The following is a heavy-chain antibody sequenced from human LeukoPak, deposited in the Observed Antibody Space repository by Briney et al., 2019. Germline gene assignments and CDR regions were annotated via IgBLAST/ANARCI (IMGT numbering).Heavy chain of an antibody. Sequence: GSSVKVSCKASGGTFSSYAISWVRQAPGQGLGWMGGIIPIFGTANYAQKFQGRVTITADKSTSTAYMELSSLRSEDTAVYYCARAPINPINWFDPWGQGTLVTVSS. V-gene: IGHV1-69*06. CDR3: ARAPINPINWFDP. J-gene: IGHJ5*02. CDR2: IIPIFGTA. CDR1: GGTFSSYA.